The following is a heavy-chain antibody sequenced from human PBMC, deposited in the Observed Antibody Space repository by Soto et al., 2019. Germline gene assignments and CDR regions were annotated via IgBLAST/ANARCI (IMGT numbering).Heavy chain of an antibody. CDR1: GFTFRNYG. Sequence: AGGSLRLSCAASGFTFRNYGMHWVRQAPGKGLEWVACIWYDGSNKYYADSVKGRFTISRDNSKNTLYLQMNSLRAEDTAVYYCARLDSIYYYYGMSVWGQATTVTVS. CDR3: ARLDSIYYYYGMSV. D-gene: IGHD1-1*01. CDR2: IWYDGSNK. J-gene: IGHJ6*02. V-gene: IGHV3-33*01.